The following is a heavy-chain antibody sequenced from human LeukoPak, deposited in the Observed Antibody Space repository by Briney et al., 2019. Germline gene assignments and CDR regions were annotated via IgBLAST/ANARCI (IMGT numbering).Heavy chain of an antibody. D-gene: IGHD4-17*01. CDR3: ARATVILDY. V-gene: IGHV3-23*01. J-gene: IGHJ4*02. CDR2: ISGSGGST. CDR1: GFTFSRNG. Sequence: GGSLRLSCAASGFTFSRNGMTWVRQAPGKGLEWVSAISGSGGSTYYADSVKGRFTISRDNSKNTLYLQMNSLRAEDTAVYYCARATVILDYWGQGTLVTVSS.